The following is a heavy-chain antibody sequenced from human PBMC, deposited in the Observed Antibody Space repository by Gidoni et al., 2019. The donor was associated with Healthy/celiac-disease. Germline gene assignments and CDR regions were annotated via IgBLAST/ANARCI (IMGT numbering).Heavy chain of an antibody. CDR2: IKSYTDGWTT. Sequence: EVQLVESGGGLVKPGGSLRLSCEACGFTFSNALMSWVRQAPGKGLEWVVRIKSYTDGWTTDYAASLKDRFTISRDDSKNTLYLQINSLKTEDTAVYYCTTDHSWYEFDYWVQGTLVTVSS. J-gene: IGHJ4*02. CDR3: TTDHSWYEFDY. CDR1: GFTFSNAL. V-gene: IGHV3-15*01. D-gene: IGHD6-13*01.